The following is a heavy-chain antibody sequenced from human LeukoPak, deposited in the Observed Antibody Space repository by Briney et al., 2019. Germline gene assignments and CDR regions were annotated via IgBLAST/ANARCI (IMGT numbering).Heavy chain of an antibody. V-gene: IGHV5-51*01. CDR2: IYPGDSDT. CDR3: ARHRRYCSSTSCPIQYNWFDP. CDR1: GHSFTSYW. J-gene: IGHJ5*02. D-gene: IGHD2-2*01. Sequence: GESLKISCKGSGHSFTSYWIGWVRQMPGKGLEWMGIIYPGDSDTRYSPSFQGQVTISADKSISTAYLQWSSLKASDTAMYYCARHRRYCSSTSCPIQYNWFDPWGQGTLVTVSS.